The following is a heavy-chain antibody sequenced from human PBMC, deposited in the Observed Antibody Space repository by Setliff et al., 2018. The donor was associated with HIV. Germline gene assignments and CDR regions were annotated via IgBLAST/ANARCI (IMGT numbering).Heavy chain of an antibody. D-gene: IGHD1-26*01. CDR2: VSQSGST. CDR1: GVSINRTDHY. Sequence: KPSETLSLTCSVSGVSINRTDHYWGWIRQSPGKRLEWIGSVSQSGSTYYNPSLKSRITISVDRSKNQFSLNLYSVTAADTAIYYCAREVGARSGSVYWGQGMLVTVSS. CDR3: AREVGARSGSVY. V-gene: IGHV4-39*02. J-gene: IGHJ4*02.